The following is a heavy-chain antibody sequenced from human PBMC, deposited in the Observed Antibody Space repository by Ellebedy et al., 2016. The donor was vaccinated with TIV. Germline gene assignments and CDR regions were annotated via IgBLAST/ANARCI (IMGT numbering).Heavy chain of an antibody. CDR2: MNPNSGNT. CDR3: ARSVVVTAISDWYFDL. CDR1: GYTFTSYD. V-gene: IGHV1-18*01. J-gene: IGHJ2*01. Sequence: AASVKVSCKASGYTFTSYDINWVRQATGQGLEWMGWMNPNSGNTNYAQKLQGRVTMTTDTSTSTAYMELRSLRSDDTAVYYCARSVVVTAISDWYFDLWGRGTLVTVSS. D-gene: IGHD2-21*02.